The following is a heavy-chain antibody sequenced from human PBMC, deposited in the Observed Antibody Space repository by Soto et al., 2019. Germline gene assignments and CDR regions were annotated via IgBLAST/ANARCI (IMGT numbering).Heavy chain of an antibody. J-gene: IGHJ3*01. CDR1: GYNFANYW. CDR2: IYPGDSDT. CDR3: ARGESLGPFDL. D-gene: IGHD3-16*01. Sequence: EVQLVQSGAEAKKPGDFLQISCKGSGYNFANYWIGWVRQMPGKGLEWMGIIYPGDSDTRYSPSFQGQVTISADKSINTAYLQWSSLKASDTAMYYCARGESLGPFDLWGQGTMVTVSS. V-gene: IGHV5-51*01.